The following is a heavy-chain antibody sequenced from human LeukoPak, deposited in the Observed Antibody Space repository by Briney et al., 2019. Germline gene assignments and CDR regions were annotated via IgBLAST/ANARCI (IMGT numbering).Heavy chain of an antibody. CDR3: AGGAYYYDSSGYYYGYFDH. D-gene: IGHD3-22*01. J-gene: IGHJ4*02. CDR1: GGTFSSYA. V-gene: IGHV1-69*13. CDR2: IIPIFGTA. Sequence: SVKVSCKASGGTFSSYAISWVRQAPGQGLEWMGGIIPIFGTANYAQKFQGRVTITADESTSTAYMELSSLRSEDTAVYYCAGGAYYYDSSGYYYGYFDHWGQGTLVTVSS.